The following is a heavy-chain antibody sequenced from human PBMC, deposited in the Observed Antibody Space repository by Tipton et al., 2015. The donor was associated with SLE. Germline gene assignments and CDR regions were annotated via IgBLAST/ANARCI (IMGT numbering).Heavy chain of an antibody. Sequence: LRLSCNVSGVSISSSYWSWIRQPAGKGLEWIGRIYTSGATDDNPSLKSRVTMSVDMSKNQIFLKMTSVTAADSAVYFCAKSPFLDLYDYGDYLHYDSWGHGTLVTVSS. CDR2: IYTSGAT. J-gene: IGHJ5*01. CDR1: GVSISSSY. D-gene: IGHD4-17*01. CDR3: AKSPFLDLYDYGDYLHYDS. V-gene: IGHV4-4*07.